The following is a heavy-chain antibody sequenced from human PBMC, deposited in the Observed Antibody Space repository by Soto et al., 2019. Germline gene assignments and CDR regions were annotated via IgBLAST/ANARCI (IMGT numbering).Heavy chain of an antibody. CDR3: ARGSDSSGYFPGMCDY. V-gene: IGHV1-18*04. D-gene: IGHD3-22*01. CDR2: ISAYNGNT. Sequence: ASVKVSCKASGYTFTSYGISWVRQAPGQGLEWMGWISAYNGNTNYAQKLQGRVTMTTDTSTSTAYMELRSLRSDDTAVYYCARGSDSSGYFPGMCDYWGQGTLVTASS. CDR1: GYTFTSYG. J-gene: IGHJ4*02.